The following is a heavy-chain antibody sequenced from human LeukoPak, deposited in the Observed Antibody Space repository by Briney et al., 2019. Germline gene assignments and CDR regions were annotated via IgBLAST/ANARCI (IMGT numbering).Heavy chain of an antibody. CDR3: ARDRYYDTSGSFDS. CDR2: ISGSGTTI. D-gene: IGHD3-22*01. CDR1: GFSFSSYE. J-gene: IGHJ4*02. Sequence: PGGSLRLSCAASGFSFSSYEMNWVRQAPGKGLEWVSYISGSGTTIYYADSVKGRFTISRDNAKNSLYLQMNSLRAEDTALYYCARDRYYDTSGSFDSWGQGTLVTVSS. V-gene: IGHV3-48*03.